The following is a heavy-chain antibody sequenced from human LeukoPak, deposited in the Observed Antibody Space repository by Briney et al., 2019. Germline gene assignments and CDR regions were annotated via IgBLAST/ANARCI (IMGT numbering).Heavy chain of an antibody. CDR1: GSSIRGSSYH. D-gene: IGHD2-2*01. V-gene: IGHV4-39*01. CDR3: ARLTGRDTSDWPYFHY. Sequence: SETLSLTCTVSGSSIRGSSYHWGWVRQPPGKGLEWIGNIHYSGSTSYNPSLKSRVTLSVDTSKNQFSLKLSSVTAADTAVFYCARLTGRDTSDWPYFHYWGQGALVTVSS. CDR2: IHYSGST. J-gene: IGHJ4*01.